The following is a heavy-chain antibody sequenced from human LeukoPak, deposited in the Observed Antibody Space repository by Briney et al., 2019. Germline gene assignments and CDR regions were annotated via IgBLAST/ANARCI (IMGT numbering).Heavy chain of an antibody. V-gene: IGHV5-10-1*01. Sequence: GKPLKISCKSSGYSSTSYLISWLRQMPGKGLEWRGRIDPSDSYTYYSTSFQSHVTTWADKSISSAYLQCSSLKASDTAMYYCARLTVTYGMDVWGKGTTVTVSS. CDR1: GYSSTSYL. J-gene: IGHJ6*04. CDR2: IDPSDSYT. CDR3: ARLTVTYGMDV. D-gene: IGHD4-17*01.